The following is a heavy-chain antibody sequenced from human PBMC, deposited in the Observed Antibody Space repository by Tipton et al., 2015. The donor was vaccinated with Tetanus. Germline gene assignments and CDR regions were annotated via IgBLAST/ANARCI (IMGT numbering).Heavy chain of an antibody. CDR1: GYTFTSYG. D-gene: IGHD2-15*01. V-gene: IGHV1-18*01. J-gene: IGHJ6*02. Sequence: QVQLVQSGAEVKKPGASVKVSCKASGYTFTSYGISWVRQAPGQGLEWMGWISAYNGNTNYAQKLQGRVTMTTDTSTSTAHMELRSLRSDDTAVYYCARTLRSYYYYYGMDVWGQGTTVTVSS. CDR3: ARTLRSYYYYYGMDV. CDR2: ISAYNGNT.